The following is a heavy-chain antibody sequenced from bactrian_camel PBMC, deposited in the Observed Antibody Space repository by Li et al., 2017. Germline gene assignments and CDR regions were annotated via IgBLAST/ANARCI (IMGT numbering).Heavy chain of an antibody. V-gene: IGHV3S53*01. CDR3: APDRVSTVVGCGGP. CDR2: IDNDGTT. CDR1: TTTYC. J-gene: IGHJ6*01. D-gene: IGHD6*01. Sequence: HVQLVESGGGSVQAGGSLRLSCAASTTTYCMGWFRGSEREGVAAIDNDGTTSYADSVKGRFSISRDNAKSTVYLQMNSLKPEDTAVYYCAPDRVSTVVGCGGPWGQGTQVTVS.